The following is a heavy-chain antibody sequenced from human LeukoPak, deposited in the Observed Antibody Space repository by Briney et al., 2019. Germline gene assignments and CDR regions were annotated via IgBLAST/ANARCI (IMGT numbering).Heavy chain of an antibody. CDR1: GGSISSYY. J-gene: IGHJ4*02. Sequence: KASETLSLTXTVSGGSISSYYWSWIRQPAGRGLEWIGRIYTSGSTNYNPSLKSRVTMSVDTSKNQFSLKLSSVTAADTAVYYCARLGSSSWYETKSYFDYWGQGTLVTVSS. CDR3: ARLGSSSWYETKSYFDY. D-gene: IGHD6-13*01. V-gene: IGHV4-4*07. CDR2: IYTSGST.